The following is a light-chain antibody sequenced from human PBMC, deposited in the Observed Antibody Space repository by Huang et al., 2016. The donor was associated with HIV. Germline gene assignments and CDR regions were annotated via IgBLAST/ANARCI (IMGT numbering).Light chain of an antibody. Sequence: EIVMTQSSDTRSVSPGKRAPLSCRASQSVSRNLAGYQQKPGQAPRLLIYGASTRATGIPARFSGSGSGTEFTLTISSLQSEDFAVYYCQQYNNWPLTFGGGTKVEIK. CDR3: QQYNNWPLT. J-gene: IGKJ4*01. CDR2: GAS. CDR1: QSVSRN. V-gene: IGKV3-15*01.